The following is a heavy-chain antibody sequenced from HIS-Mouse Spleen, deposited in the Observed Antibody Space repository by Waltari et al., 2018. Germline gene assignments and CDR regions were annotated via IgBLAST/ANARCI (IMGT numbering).Heavy chain of an antibody. CDR3: ARERAAAADNWFDP. V-gene: IGHV1-2*02. J-gene: IGHJ5*02. CDR1: GYTFPGYY. Sequence: QVQLVQSGAEVKKPGASVKVSCKASGYTFPGYYMHWLLQAPGQGLEWMGWINPNSGGTNYAQKFQGRVTMTRDTSISTAYMELSRLRSDDTAVYYCARERAAAADNWFDPWGKGTLVTVSS. D-gene: IGHD6-13*01. CDR2: INPNSGGT.